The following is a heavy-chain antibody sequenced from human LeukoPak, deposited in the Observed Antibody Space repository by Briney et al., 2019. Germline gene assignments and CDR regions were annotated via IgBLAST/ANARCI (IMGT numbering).Heavy chain of an antibody. CDR1: GFPFSDYV. D-gene: IGHD6-19*01. V-gene: IGHV3-30*02. J-gene: IGHJ4*02. Sequence: GGSLRLSCAASGFPFSDYVMHWVRQAPGKGLEWVAVIRYDGNNKYYADSVKGRFTISRDNSKNMLYLQMNSLGTADTAVYYCAKDRWGAVASFDYWGQGTLVTVSS. CDR3: AKDRWGAVASFDY. CDR2: IRYDGNNK.